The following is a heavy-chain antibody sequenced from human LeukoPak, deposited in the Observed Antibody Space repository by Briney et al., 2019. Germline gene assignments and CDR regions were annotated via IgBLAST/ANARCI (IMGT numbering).Heavy chain of an antibody. CDR3: ASTEKGYCSGGSCSLAY. J-gene: IGHJ4*02. Sequence: GGSLRLSCAASGFTFSSYSMNWVRQAPGKGLEWVSSISSSSSYIYYADSVKGRFTISRDNAKNSLYLQMNSLRAEDTAVYYCASTEKGYCSGGSCSLAYWGQGTLVTVSS. V-gene: IGHV3-21*01. D-gene: IGHD2-15*01. CDR2: ISSSSSYI. CDR1: GFTFSSYS.